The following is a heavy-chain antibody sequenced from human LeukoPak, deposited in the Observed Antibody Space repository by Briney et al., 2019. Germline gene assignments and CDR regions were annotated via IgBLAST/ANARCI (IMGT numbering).Heavy chain of an antibody. J-gene: IGHJ2*01. D-gene: IGHD5-24*01. Sequence: PSETLSLTCTVSGGSISSYYWSWIRQPPGKGLEWIGYIYYSGSTNYNPSFKSRVTISVDTSKNQFSLKLSSVTAADTAVYYCARNSRDGYKRYWYFDLWGRGTLVTVSS. CDR2: IYYSGST. CDR1: GGSISSYY. CDR3: ARNSRDGYKRYWYFDL. V-gene: IGHV4-59*08.